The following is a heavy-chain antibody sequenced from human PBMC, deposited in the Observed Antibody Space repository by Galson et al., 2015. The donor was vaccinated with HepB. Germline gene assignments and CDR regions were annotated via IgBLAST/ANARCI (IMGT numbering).Heavy chain of an antibody. CDR1: GYSFTSYW. D-gene: IGHD6-13*01. CDR3: AISIAAAPESGAFDI. CDR2: IDPSDSYT. J-gene: IGHJ3*02. Sequence: QSGAEVKKPGESLRISCKGSGYSFTSYWISWVRQMPGKGLEWMGRIDPSDSYTNYSPSFQGHVTISADKSISTAYLQWSSLKASDTAMYYCAISIAAAPESGAFDIWGQGTMVTVSS. V-gene: IGHV5-10-1*01.